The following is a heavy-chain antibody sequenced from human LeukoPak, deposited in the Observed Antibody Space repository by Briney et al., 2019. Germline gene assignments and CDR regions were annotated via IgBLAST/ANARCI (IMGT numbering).Heavy chain of an antibody. CDR2: ISGSGGST. CDR1: GGSISSSSYY. V-gene: IGHV3-23*01. CDR3: AKDIIRGYYDSSDNYFDY. D-gene: IGHD3-22*01. J-gene: IGHJ4*02. Sequence: PSETLSLTCTVSGGSISSSSYYWGWIRQPPGKGLEWVSAISGSGGSTYYADSVKGRFTISRDNSKNTLYLQMNSLRAEDTAVYYCAKDIIRGYYDSSDNYFDYWGQGTLVTVSS.